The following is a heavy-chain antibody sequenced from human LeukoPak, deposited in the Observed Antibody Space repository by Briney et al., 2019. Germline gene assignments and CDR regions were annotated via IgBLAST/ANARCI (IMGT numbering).Heavy chain of an antibody. Sequence: GGSLRLSCAISGLTFSSYWMTWVRQAPGKGLELVANIKQDGSEKYYVDSVKGRFTISRDNAKNSLYLQMSSLRVEDTAVYYCARVGCTTTSCLANWGQGTVVTVSS. CDR1: GLTFSSYW. CDR3: ARVGCTTTSCLAN. V-gene: IGHV3-7*01. D-gene: IGHD2-2*01. CDR2: IKQDGSEK. J-gene: IGHJ4*02.